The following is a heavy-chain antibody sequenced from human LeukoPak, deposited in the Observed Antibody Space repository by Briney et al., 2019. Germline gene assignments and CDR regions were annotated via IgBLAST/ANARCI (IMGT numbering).Heavy chain of an antibody. CDR3: AKDPHTYYYGSGSWTNWFDP. Sequence: GGSLRLSCAASGFTFSSYDMHWVRQATGKGLEWVSAIGTAGDTYYPGSVKGRFTISRDNSKNTLYLQMNSLRAEDTAVYYCAKDPHTYYYGSGSWTNWFDPWGQGTLVTVSS. J-gene: IGHJ5*02. V-gene: IGHV3-13*01. D-gene: IGHD3-10*01. CDR2: IGTAGDT. CDR1: GFTFSSYD.